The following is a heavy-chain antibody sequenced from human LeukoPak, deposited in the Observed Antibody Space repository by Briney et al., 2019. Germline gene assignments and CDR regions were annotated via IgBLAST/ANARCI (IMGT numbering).Heavy chain of an antibody. V-gene: IGHV3-74*01. Sequence: GGSLRLSCVASAFTFNNYWMHWVRQAPGKGLVWVSRIKGDGSSTNYADSVRGRFTISRDNAKNTLYLQMNSLKTEDTAVYYCTTPYCSGGSCREFDYWGQGTLVTVSS. J-gene: IGHJ4*02. D-gene: IGHD2-15*01. CDR3: TTPYCSGGSCREFDY. CDR2: IKGDGSST. CDR1: AFTFNNYW.